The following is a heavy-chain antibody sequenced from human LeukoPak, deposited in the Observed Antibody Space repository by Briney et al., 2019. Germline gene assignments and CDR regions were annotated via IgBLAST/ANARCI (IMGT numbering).Heavy chain of an antibody. V-gene: IGHV1-69*13. Sequence: GASVKVSCKASGGTFTSYAISWVRQAPGQGLEWMGGIIPIFGTANYAQKFQGRVTITADESTSTAYMELSSLRSEDTAVYYCAGGASRYDPTYDYWGQGTLVTVSS. J-gene: IGHJ4*02. CDR3: AGGASRYDPTYDY. D-gene: IGHD5-12*01. CDR1: GGTFTSYA. CDR2: IIPIFGTA.